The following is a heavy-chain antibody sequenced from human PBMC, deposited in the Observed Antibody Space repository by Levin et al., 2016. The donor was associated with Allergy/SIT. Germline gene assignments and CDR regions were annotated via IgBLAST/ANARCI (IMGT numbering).Heavy chain of an antibody. CDR1: GFTFSSYG. CDR3: VKDWGYSSSWYLDY. V-gene: IGHV3-30*18. D-gene: IGHD6-13*01. Sequence: GESLKISCAASGFTFSSYGMHWVRQAPGKGLEWVAVISYDGSNKYYADSVKGRFTISRDNSKNTLYLQMNSLRAEDTAVYYCVKDWGYSSSWYLDYWGQGTLVTVSS. CDR2: ISYDGSNK. J-gene: IGHJ4*02.